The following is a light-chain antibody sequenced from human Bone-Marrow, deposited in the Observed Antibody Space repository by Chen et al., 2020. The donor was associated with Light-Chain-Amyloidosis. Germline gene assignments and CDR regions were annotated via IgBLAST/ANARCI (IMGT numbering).Light chain of an antibody. V-gene: IGLV3-21*02. CDR3: QVWDRSSDRPV. Sequence: SYVLTQSSSVSVAPGQTATIACGGNNIGSTSVHWYQQTPGQAPLLVVYDDSDRPSGIPERLSGSNSGNTATLTLSRVQAGDEAGYYCQVWDRSSDRPVFGGGTKLTVL. CDR1: NIGSTS. CDR2: DDS. J-gene: IGLJ3*02.